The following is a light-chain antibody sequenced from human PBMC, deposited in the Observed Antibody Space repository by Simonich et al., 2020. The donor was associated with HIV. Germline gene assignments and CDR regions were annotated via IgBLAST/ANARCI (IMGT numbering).Light chain of an antibody. CDR3: QQYYSTLMYT. CDR1: QGVRNS. Sequence: DIQMTESPSSLSASVGDRVTITCRASQGVRNSLAWYQQKPGKAPKLLLYAASRLESGVPSRFSGSGSGTDYTLTISSLQPEDFATYYCQQYYSTLMYTFGQGTKVEIK. V-gene: IGKV1-NL1*01. J-gene: IGKJ2*01. CDR2: AAS.